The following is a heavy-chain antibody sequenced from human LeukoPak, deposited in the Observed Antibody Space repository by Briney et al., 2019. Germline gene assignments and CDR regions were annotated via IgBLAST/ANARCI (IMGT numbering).Heavy chain of an antibody. CDR3: AREKKDDFWRGPSDP. Sequence: SVKVSCEASGGTFSSYAISWVRQAPGQGLGWMGGIIPIFGTANYAQKFQGRVTITTDESTSTAYMELSSLRSEDTAVYYCAREKKDDFWRGPSDPWGQGTLVTVSS. CDR1: GGTFSSYA. J-gene: IGHJ5*02. V-gene: IGHV1-69*05. D-gene: IGHD3-3*01. CDR2: IIPIFGTA.